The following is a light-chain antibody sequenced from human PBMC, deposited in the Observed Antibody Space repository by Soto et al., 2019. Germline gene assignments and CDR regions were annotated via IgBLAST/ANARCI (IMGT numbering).Light chain of an antibody. V-gene: IGLV1-40*01. J-gene: IGLJ3*02. CDR3: QSYDSSLSGSV. CDR1: SSNIGGGYD. Sequence: QSVLTQPPSVSGARGQRVTISCTGSSSNIGGGYDVHWYQQLPGTAPKLLIYGNSNRPSGVPDRFSGSKSGTSASLAITGLQAEDEADYFCQSYDSSLSGSVFGGGTKLSVL. CDR2: GNS.